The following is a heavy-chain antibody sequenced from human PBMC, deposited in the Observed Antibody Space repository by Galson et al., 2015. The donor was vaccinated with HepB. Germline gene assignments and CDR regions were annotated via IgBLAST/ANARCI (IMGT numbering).Heavy chain of an antibody. J-gene: IGHJ6*02. CDR1: GFTFSGSG. CDR2: IRNGANYYAT. CDR3: TRPGYGSSWFLDYAHGVDA. D-gene: IGHD3/OR15-3a*01. Sequence: SLRLSCAASGFTFSGSGIHWVRQAPGKGLEWVGRIRNGANYYATAYAPSVRGRLTVSRDDLKSTAYLQMNSLTPEDTAVYYCTRPGYGSSWFLDYAHGVDAWGQGTTVIVS. V-gene: IGHV3-73*01.